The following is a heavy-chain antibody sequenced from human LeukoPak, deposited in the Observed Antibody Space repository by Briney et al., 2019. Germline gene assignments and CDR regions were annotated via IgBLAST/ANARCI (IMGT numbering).Heavy chain of an antibody. Sequence: GGSLRLSCAASGFTFSNYWITWVRQAPGKGLEWVANINRDGSERYYVDSVKGRFTISRDDAKSSLYPQMNSLRAEDTAVYYCARRNAMDVWGQGTTVIVFS. CDR1: GFTFSNYW. J-gene: IGHJ6*02. CDR2: INRDGSER. V-gene: IGHV3-7*03. CDR3: ARRNAMDV.